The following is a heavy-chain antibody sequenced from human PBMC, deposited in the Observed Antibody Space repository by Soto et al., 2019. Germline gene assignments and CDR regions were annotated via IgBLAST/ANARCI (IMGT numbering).Heavy chain of an antibody. J-gene: IGHJ4*02. V-gene: IGHV4-39*01. CDR3: ARHRRDSSSRGFDY. CDR1: GGSISSSSYY. D-gene: IGHD6-6*01. CDR2: IYYSGST. Sequence: NPSETLSLTCTVSGGSISSSSYYWGWIRQPPGKGLEWIGSIYYSGSTYYNPSLKSRVTISVDTSKNQFSLKLSSVTAADTAVYYCARHRRDSSSRGFDYWGQGTLVTVSS.